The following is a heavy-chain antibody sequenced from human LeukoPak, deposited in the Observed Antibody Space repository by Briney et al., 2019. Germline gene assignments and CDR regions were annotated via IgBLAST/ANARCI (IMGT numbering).Heavy chain of an antibody. D-gene: IGHD2-2*01. CDR1: GYNFPAYF. CDR3: ARVGFTTSWSNFDY. V-gene: IGHV1-2*06. CDR2: INPNGGDT. Sequence: ASVTVSCKAGGYNFPAYFVHWVRQAPGQGLEWMGRINPNGGDTNYAQKFQGRVTMASDTSISTAYMELSSLISDDTAVYYCARVGFTTSWSNFDYWGQGTLVTVSS. J-gene: IGHJ4*02.